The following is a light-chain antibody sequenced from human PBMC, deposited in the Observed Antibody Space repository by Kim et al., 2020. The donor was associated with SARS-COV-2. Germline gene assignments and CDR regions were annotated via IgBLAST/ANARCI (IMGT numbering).Light chain of an antibody. V-gene: IGLV3-1*01. Sequence: SYELTQPPSVSVSPGQTASITCSGDKLGDKYANWYQQRPAQSPVLVIYQNTNRPSGIPERFSGSNSGNTATLTISETQAMDEADYYCQAWDSSTRVFVTGTKVTVL. CDR1: KLGDKY. CDR2: QNT. CDR3: QAWDSSTRV. J-gene: IGLJ1*01.